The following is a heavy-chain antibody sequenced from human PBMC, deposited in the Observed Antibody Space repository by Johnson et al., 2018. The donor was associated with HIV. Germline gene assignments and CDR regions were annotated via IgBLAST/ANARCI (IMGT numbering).Heavy chain of an antibody. Sequence: SGGGVVQPGRSRRLSCAASGFIFSSYGMHWVRQAPGKGLEWVAFIRYDVSNKYYADSVKGRFTISRDNSKNTLYLQMNSLRAEDTAVYYCAKDERQMGGWSHAFDIWGQGTMVTVSS. CDR3: AKDERQMGGWSHAFDI. D-gene: IGHD3-16*01. CDR2: IRYDVSNK. CDR1: GFIFSSYG. J-gene: IGHJ3*02. V-gene: IGHV3-30*02.